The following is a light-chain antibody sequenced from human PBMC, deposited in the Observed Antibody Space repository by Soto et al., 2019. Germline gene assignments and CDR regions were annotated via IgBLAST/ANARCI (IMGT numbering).Light chain of an antibody. J-gene: IGLJ2*01. CDR1: SSNIGAGYD. CDR3: QSDDSSLGGSVV. CDR2: GNS. Sequence: QLVLTQPPSVSGAPGQRVTISCTGSSSNIGAGYDVHWYQQLPGTAPKLLIYGNSNRPSGVPDRFSGSKSGTAASLAITGLQAEDEADYYCQSDDSSLGGSVVFGGGTKLTGL. V-gene: IGLV1-40*01.